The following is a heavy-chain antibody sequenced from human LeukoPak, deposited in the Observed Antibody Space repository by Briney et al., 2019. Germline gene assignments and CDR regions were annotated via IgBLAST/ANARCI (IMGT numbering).Heavy chain of an antibody. V-gene: IGHV3-48*03. J-gene: IGHJ1*01. Sequence: PGGSLRLSCAASGFTFSSYEMNWVRQAPGKGLEWVSYISSSGSTIYYADSVKGRFTISRDNAKNSLYLQMNSLRAEDTAVYYCARDSHHLSSSWYGTTKEYFQHWGQGTLVTVSS. CDR1: GFTFSSYE. CDR3: ARDSHHLSSSWYGTTKEYFQH. D-gene: IGHD6-13*01. CDR2: ISSSGSTI.